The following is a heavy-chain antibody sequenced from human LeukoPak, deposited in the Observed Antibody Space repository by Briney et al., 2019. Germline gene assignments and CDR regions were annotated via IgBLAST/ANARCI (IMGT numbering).Heavy chain of an antibody. J-gene: IGHJ4*02. Sequence: PGGSLRLSCAASGFTFSSYAMSWVRQAPGKGLEWVSAISGSGGSTYYADSVKGRFTISRGNSKNTLYLQMNSLRAEDTAVYYCAKDYYECYYDSSGYPPFDYWGQGTLVTVSS. V-gene: IGHV3-23*01. CDR3: AKDYYECYYDSSGYPPFDY. CDR2: ISGSGGST. CDR1: GFTFSSYA. D-gene: IGHD3-22*01.